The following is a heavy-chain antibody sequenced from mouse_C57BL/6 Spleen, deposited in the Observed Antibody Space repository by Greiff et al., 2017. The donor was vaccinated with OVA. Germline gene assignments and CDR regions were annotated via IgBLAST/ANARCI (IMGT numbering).Heavy chain of an antibody. Sequence: QVQLQQPGAELVMPGASVKLSCKASGYTFTSYWMHWVKQRPGQGLEWIGEIDPSDSYTNYNQKFKGKSTLTVDKSSSTAYMQLSSLTSEDSAVYYGARWHYGSSYDWYFDVWGTGTTVTVSS. CDR2: IDPSDSYT. D-gene: IGHD1-1*01. CDR3: ARWHYGSSYDWYFDV. J-gene: IGHJ1*03. CDR1: GYTFTSYW. V-gene: IGHV1-69*01.